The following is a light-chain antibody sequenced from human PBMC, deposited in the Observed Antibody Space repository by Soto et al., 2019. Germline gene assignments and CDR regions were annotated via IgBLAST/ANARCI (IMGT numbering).Light chain of an antibody. Sequence: EIDITQSPATLSVSPGGGATLSCRTSHSVDSNLAWYQQKPGQAPRLLIFGASTRATGIPARFSGSGSGTDFTLTISSLQSEDFAVYYCQQYNNWPLTFGGGTKVDI. V-gene: IGKV3D-15*01. CDR3: QQYNNWPLT. J-gene: IGKJ4*01. CDR2: GAS. CDR1: HSVDSN.